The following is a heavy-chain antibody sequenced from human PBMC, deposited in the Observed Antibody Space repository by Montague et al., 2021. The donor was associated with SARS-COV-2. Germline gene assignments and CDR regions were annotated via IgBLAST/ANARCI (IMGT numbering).Heavy chain of an antibody. CDR3: ARVRLFYYLDY. J-gene: IGHJ4*02. Sequence: TLSLTCTVSGTSIRSGGYYWTWIRQHPGKGLEWLGYIFHTGXAXYXXSLETRVNISVDTSNNLFSLRLSSVTAADTAMYFCARVRLFYYLDYWGQGTLVTVSS. CDR1: GTSIRSGGYY. CDR2: IFHTGXA. V-gene: IGHV4-31*03. D-gene: IGHD2/OR15-2a*01.